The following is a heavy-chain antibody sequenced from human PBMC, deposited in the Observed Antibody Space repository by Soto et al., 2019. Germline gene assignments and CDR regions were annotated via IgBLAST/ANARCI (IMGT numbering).Heavy chain of an antibody. V-gene: IGHV3-23*01. CDR3: VGGRVGASDDAFDI. CDR1: GFTFTTYA. J-gene: IGHJ3*02. D-gene: IGHD1-26*01. Sequence: EVQLLESGGGLVQPGGSLRLSCATSGFTFTTYAMSWVRQAQGTGPQWVSAGSGSGDYTYYADSVKGRFTISRDNSKNTLSLQMNSLRAGDTAVYYFVGGRVGASDDAFDIWGQGTMVTVSS. CDR2: GSGSGDYT.